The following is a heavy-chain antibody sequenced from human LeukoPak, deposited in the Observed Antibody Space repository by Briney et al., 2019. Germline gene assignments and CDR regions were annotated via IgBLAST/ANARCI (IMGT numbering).Heavy chain of an antibody. Sequence: SENVSLNCSGSGGSISSYYWTWIRQPPGKGLEWIGYIYYSGDTNYNPSLKSRVTISEDTSKNQFSLKLSSVTAADTAVYYCARHQEGTGSFDFWGQGTLVTAS. J-gene: IGHJ4*02. V-gene: IGHV4-59*01. D-gene: IGHD3-10*01. CDR1: GGSISSYY. CDR2: IYYSGDT. CDR3: ARHQEGTGSFDF.